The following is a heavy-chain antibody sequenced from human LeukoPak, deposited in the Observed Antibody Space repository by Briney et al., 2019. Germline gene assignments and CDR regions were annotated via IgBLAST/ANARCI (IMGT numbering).Heavy chain of an antibody. V-gene: IGHV3-30*02. J-gene: IGHJ4*02. D-gene: IGHD3-3*01. Sequence: PGGSLRLSCAASGFTFSSYGMHWVRQAPGKGLEWVAFIRYDGSNKYYADSVKGRFTISRDNSKNTLYLQMNSLRAEDTALYYCARTRTIFGVVIDYWGQGTLVTVSS. CDR3: ARTRTIFGVVIDY. CDR2: IRYDGSNK. CDR1: GFTFSSYG.